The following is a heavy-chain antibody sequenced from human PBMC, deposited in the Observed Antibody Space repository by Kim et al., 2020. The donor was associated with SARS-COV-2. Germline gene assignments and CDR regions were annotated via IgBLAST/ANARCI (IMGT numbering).Heavy chain of an antibody. CDR3: ARVRGTRLLYYYYFCIDV. V-gene: IGHV4-34*01. Sequence: SETLSLTCAVYGGSFSGYYWSWIRQPPGKGLEWIGEINHSGSTNYNPSLKSRVTISVDTSKNQFSLKLSSVTAAATAVSYCARVRGTRLLYYYYFCIDV. CDR1: GGSFSGYY. J-gene: IGHJ6*01. CDR2: INHSGST. D-gene: IGHD3-16*01.